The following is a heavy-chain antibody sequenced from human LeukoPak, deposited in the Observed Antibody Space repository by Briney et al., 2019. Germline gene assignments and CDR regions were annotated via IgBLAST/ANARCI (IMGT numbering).Heavy chain of an antibody. CDR1: GGSISSYH. V-gene: IGHV4-59*08. Sequence: PSETLSLTCTVSGGSISSYHWNWIRQPPGKGLEWIGNIFYSGSTNYNPSLKSRVPISVDTSKKQISLKLSSVTAADTAVYYCAGRTDSPNSFDYWGQGTLVTVSS. D-gene: IGHD1-1*01. CDR2: IFYSGST. J-gene: IGHJ4*02. CDR3: AGRTDSPNSFDY.